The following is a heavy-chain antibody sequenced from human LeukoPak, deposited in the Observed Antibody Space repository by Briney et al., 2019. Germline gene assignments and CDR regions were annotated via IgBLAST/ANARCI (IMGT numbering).Heavy chain of an antibody. D-gene: IGHD3-22*01. CDR3: AREGVYYDSSGYPSLADAFDI. J-gene: IGHJ3*02. CDR2: IYYSGST. CDR1: GGSISSSSYY. V-gene: IGHV4-30-4*01. Sequence: SETLSLTCTVSGGSISSSSYYWSWIRQPPGKGLEWIGYIYYSGSTYYNPSLKSRVTISVDTSKNQFSLKLSSVTAADTAVYYCAREGVYYDSSGYPSLADAFDIWGQGTMVTVSS.